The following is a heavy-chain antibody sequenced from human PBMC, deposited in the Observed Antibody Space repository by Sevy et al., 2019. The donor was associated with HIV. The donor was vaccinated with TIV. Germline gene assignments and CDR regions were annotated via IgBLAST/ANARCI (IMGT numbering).Heavy chain of an antibody. CDR2: FDPEDGRT. D-gene: IGHD3-22*01. Sequence: ASVKVSCKVSGYTLSQLSMHWVRQAPGKGLEWVGTFDPEDGRTIYAQKFQGRVTMTEDTSTDTAYMELNSLNSEDTAVYYGATTKDYYDSSGYPFDYWGQGTQVTVSS. V-gene: IGHV1-24*01. J-gene: IGHJ4*02. CDR1: GYTLSQLS. CDR3: ATTKDYYDSSGYPFDY.